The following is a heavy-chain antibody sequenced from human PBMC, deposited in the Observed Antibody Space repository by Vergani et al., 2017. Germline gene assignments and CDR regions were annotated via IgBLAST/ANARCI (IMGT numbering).Heavy chain of an antibody. Sequence: EVHLLESGGGQVEAGGSLRLSCVASGFTFSNSAMSWVRQTSGKGLEWVSAISGHGDRTYYADSVKGRFTISRDSSQNSVNLQMNSLRVDDTAVYYCAKDLGGCNSISCSYYMDVWGKGTTVTV. CDR3: AKDLGGCNSISCSYYMDV. V-gene: IGHV3-23*01. D-gene: IGHD2/OR15-2a*01. CDR2: ISGHGDRT. CDR1: GFTFSNSA. J-gene: IGHJ6*03.